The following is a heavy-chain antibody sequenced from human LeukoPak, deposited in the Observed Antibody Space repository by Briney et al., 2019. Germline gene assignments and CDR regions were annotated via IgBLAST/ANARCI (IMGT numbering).Heavy chain of an antibody. CDR2: ISGGGGTA. Sequence: GGSLRLSCAASGFTFNAYAMSWVRQAPGKGLEWVSSISGGGGTAYYADSVEGRFTILRDNSKSTLYLRMNSLRAEDTALYYCARHTSYDSSGYYFDYWGQGTLVTVSS. J-gene: IGHJ4*02. D-gene: IGHD3-22*01. V-gene: IGHV3-23*01. CDR3: ARHTSYDSSGYYFDY. CDR1: GFTFNAYA.